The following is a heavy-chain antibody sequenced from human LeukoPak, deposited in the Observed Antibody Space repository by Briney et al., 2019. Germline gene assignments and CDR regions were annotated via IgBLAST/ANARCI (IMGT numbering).Heavy chain of an antibody. D-gene: IGHD3-22*01. CDR1: CDSISSSFYY. Sequence: SETLSLTCTVSCDSISSSFYYWGWIRQPPGKGLEWIGSIYYSGSTYYNPSLKSRVTISVDTSKNQFSLKLSSVTAADTAVYYCARDGYDSSGSYWGQGTLVTVSS. J-gene: IGHJ4*02. V-gene: IGHV4-39*07. CDR2: IYYSGST. CDR3: ARDGYDSSGSY.